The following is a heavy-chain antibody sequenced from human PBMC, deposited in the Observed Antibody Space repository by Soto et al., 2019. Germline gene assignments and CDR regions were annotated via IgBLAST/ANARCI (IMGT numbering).Heavy chain of an antibody. CDR2: ISGSGVST. Sequence: GGSLRLSCASSGFTFSSYAMSWVRQAPGKGLEWVSAISGSGVSTYYADSVKGRFTISRDNSKNTLYLQMNSLRAEDTAVYYCAKSPGMYYYDSSGYYHYDYWGQGTLVTVSS. V-gene: IGHV3-23*01. D-gene: IGHD3-22*01. CDR1: GFTFSSYA. CDR3: AKSPGMYYYDSSGYYHYDY. J-gene: IGHJ4*02.